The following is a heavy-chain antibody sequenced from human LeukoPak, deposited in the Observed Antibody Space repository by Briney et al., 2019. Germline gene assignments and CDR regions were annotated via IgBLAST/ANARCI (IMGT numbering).Heavy chain of an antibody. CDR3: ARVSLYYYDSSGYRFDY. Sequence: SQTLSLTCAISGDSVSSNSAAWNWIRQSPSRGLEWLGRTYYRSKWYNDYAVSVKSRITINPDTSKNQFSLMLSSVTAADTAVYYCARVSLYYYDSSGYRFDYWGQGTLVTVSS. D-gene: IGHD3-22*01. V-gene: IGHV6-1*01. CDR2: TYYRSKWYN. J-gene: IGHJ4*02. CDR1: GDSVSSNSAA.